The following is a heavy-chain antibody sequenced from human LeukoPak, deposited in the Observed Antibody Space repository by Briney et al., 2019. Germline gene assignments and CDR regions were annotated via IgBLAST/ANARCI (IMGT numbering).Heavy chain of an antibody. Sequence: EGSLRLSCAASGFTVSSNYMSWVRQAPGKGLEWVSVIYSGGSTYYADSVKGRFTISRDNSKNTLYLQMNSLRAEDTAVYYCARFGYFDWYLMAFDIWGQGTMVTVSS. CDR3: ARFGYFDWYLMAFDI. J-gene: IGHJ3*02. D-gene: IGHD3-9*01. CDR1: GFTVSSNY. V-gene: IGHV3-53*01. CDR2: IYSGGST.